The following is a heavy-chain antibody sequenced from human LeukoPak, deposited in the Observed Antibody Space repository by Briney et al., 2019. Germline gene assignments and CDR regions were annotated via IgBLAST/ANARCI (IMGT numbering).Heavy chain of an antibody. CDR3: AKEIVPAAIWGDY. CDR2: IRYDGSNK. CDR1: GISFSNFW. Sequence: GGSLRLSCAVSGISFSNFWMSWVRQAPGKGLEWVAFIRYDGSNKYYADSVKGRFTISRDNSKNTLYLQMNSLRAEDTAVYYCAKEIVPAAIWGDYWGQGTLVTVSS. D-gene: IGHD2-2*02. V-gene: IGHV3-30*02. J-gene: IGHJ4*02.